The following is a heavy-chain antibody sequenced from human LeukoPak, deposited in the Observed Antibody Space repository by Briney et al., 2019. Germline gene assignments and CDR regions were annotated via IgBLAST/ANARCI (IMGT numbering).Heavy chain of an antibody. Sequence: ASVRVSCKTSGYTFTGYYIHWVRQAPGQGLEWLGWINPNTGDINYAQKFQGRVTTTRDTSISTAYMELSSLRSDDTAVYYCARDVSSVATAAPGHWGVDVWGQGTPVTVSS. CDR2: INPNTGDI. CDR1: GYTFTGYY. J-gene: IGHJ6*02. CDR3: ARDVSSVATAAPGHWGVDV. V-gene: IGHV1-2*02. D-gene: IGHD6-13*01.